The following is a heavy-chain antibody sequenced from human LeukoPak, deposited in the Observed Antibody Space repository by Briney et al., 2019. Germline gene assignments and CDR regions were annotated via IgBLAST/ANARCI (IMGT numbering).Heavy chain of an antibody. CDR1: GGSISSSSYY. J-gene: IGHJ4*02. CDR2: IYYSGST. Sequence: SETLSLTCTVSGGSISSSSYYWGWIRQPPGKGLEWIGYIYYSGSTNYNPSLKSRVTISVDTSKNQFSLKLSSVTAADTAVYYCARDGGYGDYPRYWGQGTLVTVSS. D-gene: IGHD4-17*01. V-gene: IGHV4-61*01. CDR3: ARDGGYGDYPRY.